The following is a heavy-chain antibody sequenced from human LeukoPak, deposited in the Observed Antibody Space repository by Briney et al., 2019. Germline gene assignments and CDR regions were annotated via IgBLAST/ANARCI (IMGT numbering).Heavy chain of an antibody. V-gene: IGHV4-30-2*01. CDR1: GGSISSGGYS. CDR2: IYHSGST. CDR3: ARADYDFWSGYYGGFDY. D-gene: IGHD3-3*01. Sequence: SQTLSLTCAVSGGSISSGGYSWSWIRQPPGKGLEWIGYIYHSGSTYYNPSLKSRVTISVDRSKNQFSLKLSSVTAADTAVYYCARADYDFWSGYYGGFDYWGQRTLVTVSS. J-gene: IGHJ4*02.